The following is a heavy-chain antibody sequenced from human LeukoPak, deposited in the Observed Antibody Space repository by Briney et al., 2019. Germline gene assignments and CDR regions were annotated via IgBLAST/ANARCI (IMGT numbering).Heavy chain of an antibody. CDR3: ARGRYCSANICSGGDAFDI. J-gene: IGHJ3*02. CDR2: IYTRGST. V-gene: IGHV4-4*07. CDR1: GGSINNYY. Sequence: PSETLSLTCTVSGGSINNYYWSWIRQPAGKGLEWIGRIYTRGSTNYNPSLKSRVTMSVDTSKNQFSLKLSSVTAADTAVYYCARGRYCSANICSGGDAFDIWGQGTMVSVSS. D-gene: IGHD2-2*01.